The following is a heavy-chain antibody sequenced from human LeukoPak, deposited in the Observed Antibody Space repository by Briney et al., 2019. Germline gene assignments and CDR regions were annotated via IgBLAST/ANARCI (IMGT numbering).Heavy chain of an antibody. CDR2: ITSSSSNI. J-gene: IGHJ3*01. V-gene: IGHV3-21*01. CDR3: ARVFSWRNAFDL. Sequence: GGSLRLSCVFSGFTFSSYSMNWVRQAPGRGLEWVSSITSSSSNIYYARSVEGRFTISRDNANNSLYLQMNSLRAEDTAVYYCARVFSWRNAFDLWGQGTMVTVSS. CDR1: GFTFSSYS. D-gene: IGHD3-9*01.